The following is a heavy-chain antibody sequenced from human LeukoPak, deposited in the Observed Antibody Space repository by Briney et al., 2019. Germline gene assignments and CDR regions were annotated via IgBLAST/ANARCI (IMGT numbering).Heavy chain of an antibody. V-gene: IGHV3-33*01. Sequence: GGSLRLSCAASGFTFSSYGMHWVRQAPGKRLEWVAVIWYDGSNKYYADSVKGRFTISRDNSKNTLYLQMNSLRAEDTAVYYCARAARGAARRYYYMDVWGKGTTVTVSS. CDR1: GFTFSSYG. D-gene: IGHD6-6*01. J-gene: IGHJ6*03. CDR2: IWYDGSNK. CDR3: ARAARGAARRYYYMDV.